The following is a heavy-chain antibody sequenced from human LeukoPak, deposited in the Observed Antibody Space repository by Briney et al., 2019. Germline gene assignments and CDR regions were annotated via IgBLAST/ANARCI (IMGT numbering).Heavy chain of an antibody. CDR2: ISWNSGSI. D-gene: IGHD6-13*01. J-gene: IGHJ3*02. CDR3: AKPLAAAGIKKDAFDI. V-gene: IGHV3-9*01. CDR1: GFTFSSYG. Sequence: GGSLRLSCAASGFTFSSYGMHWVRQAPGKGLEWVSGISWNSGSIGYADSVKGRFTISRDNAKNSLYLQMNSLRAEDTALYYCAKPLAAAGIKKDAFDIWGQGTMVTVSS.